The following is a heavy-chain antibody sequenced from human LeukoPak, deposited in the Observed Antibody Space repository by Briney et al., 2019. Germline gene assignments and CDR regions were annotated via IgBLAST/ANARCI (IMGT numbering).Heavy chain of an antibody. CDR2: FNPGDSDI. CDR3: ARQHSSSSGYNWFDP. D-gene: IGHD6-6*01. J-gene: IGHJ5*02. V-gene: IGHV5-51*01. Sequence: GESLKISCKGSGYSFTTHWIGWVRQMPGKGLEWMGTFNPGDSDIRYSPSFQGQVTISADKSISSAYLQWSSLKASDTAMYYCARQHSSSSGYNWFDPWGQGTLVTVSS. CDR1: GYSFTTHW.